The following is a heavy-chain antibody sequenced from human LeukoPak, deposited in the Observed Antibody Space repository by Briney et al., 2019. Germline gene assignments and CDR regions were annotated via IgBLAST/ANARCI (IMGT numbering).Heavy chain of an antibody. J-gene: IGHJ4*02. Sequence: GASVKVSCKASGYTFTGYYMHWVRQAPRQGLEWMGIINPSGGSTSYAQKFQGRVTMTRDTSTSTVYMELSSLRSEDTAVYYCARGVGATTIDYWGQGTLVTVSS. V-gene: IGHV1-46*01. D-gene: IGHD1-26*01. CDR3: ARGVGATTIDY. CDR1: GYTFTGYY. CDR2: INPSGGST.